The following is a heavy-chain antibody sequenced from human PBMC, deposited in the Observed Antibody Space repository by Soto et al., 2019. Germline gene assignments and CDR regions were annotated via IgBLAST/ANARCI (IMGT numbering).Heavy chain of an antibody. V-gene: IGHV3-23*01. Sequence: GVSLRLFCAASGFTYSNYVMSWVHQAPGKGLEWVSGISGSSDRTYYADYVKGRFTISRDNSRNTLSLQMNSLRAEDTAIYYCAKDLPLTYDSSGYFPPPDDAFDIWGQGTMVTVSS. D-gene: IGHD3-22*01. CDR2: ISGSSDRT. J-gene: IGHJ3*02. CDR1: GFTYSNYV. CDR3: AKDLPLTYDSSGYFPPPDDAFDI.